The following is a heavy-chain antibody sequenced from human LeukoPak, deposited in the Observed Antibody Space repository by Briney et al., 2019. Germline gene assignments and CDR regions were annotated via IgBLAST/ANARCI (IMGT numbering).Heavy chain of an antibody. Sequence: SETLSLTCTVSGGSISSYYWSWNRQPAGKGLEWIGHIYTSGSTNYNPSLKSRVTMSVDTSKNQFSLKLSSVTAADAAVYYCARGVYYYDSSGYYVGTHDPWGQGTLVTVSS. CDR1: GGSISSYY. CDR2: IYTSGST. V-gene: IGHV4-4*07. CDR3: ARGVYYYDSSGYYVGTHDP. J-gene: IGHJ5*02. D-gene: IGHD3-22*01.